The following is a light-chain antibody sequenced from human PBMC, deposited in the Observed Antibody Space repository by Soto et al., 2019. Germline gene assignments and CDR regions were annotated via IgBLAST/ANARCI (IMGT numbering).Light chain of an antibody. CDR1: QSVSSY. CDR2: DAS. Sequence: EIVLTQSPATLSLSPGERATLSCRASQSVSSYLAWYQQKPGQAPRLLIYDASNRATGIPARCSGSGSGTDFTLTISSLEPEDFAVYYCQQRSNWPPETFGGGTKVEIK. V-gene: IGKV3-11*01. CDR3: QQRSNWPPET. J-gene: IGKJ4*01.